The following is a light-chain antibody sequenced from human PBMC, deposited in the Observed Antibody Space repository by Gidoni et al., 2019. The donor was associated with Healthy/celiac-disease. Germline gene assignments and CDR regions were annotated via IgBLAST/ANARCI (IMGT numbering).Light chain of an antibody. V-gene: IGKV3-15*01. CDR1: QSVSST. CDR2: GAS. J-gene: IGKJ1*01. Sequence: EIVMTQSPATLSVSPGERATLACRASQSVSSTLAWYQQKPGQAPRLLIYGASTRATGIPARFSGSGSGTEFTLTISSLQSEDFAVYYCQQGKTFGQGTKVEIK. CDR3: QQGKT.